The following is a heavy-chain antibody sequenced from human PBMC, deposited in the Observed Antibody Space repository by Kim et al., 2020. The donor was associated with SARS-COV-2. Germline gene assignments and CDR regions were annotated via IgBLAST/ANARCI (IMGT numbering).Heavy chain of an antibody. V-gene: IGHV4-59*08. D-gene: IGHD3-3*01. Sequence: SETLSLTCTISGGSISSYYWSWIRQAPGKGLEWIGYIYYSGNTNYNPSLRSRVTISVDTSKNQFSLKLNSVTAADTAVYYCARHIYDFWSAYYGGDYNYYGMDVWGHGTTVTVSS. CDR1: GGSISSYY. CDR3: ARHIYDFWSAYYGGDYNYYGMDV. CDR2: IYYSGNT. J-gene: IGHJ6*02.